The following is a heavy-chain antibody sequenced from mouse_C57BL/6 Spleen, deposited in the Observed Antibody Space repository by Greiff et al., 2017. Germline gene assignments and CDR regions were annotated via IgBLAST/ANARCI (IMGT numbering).Heavy chain of an antibody. V-gene: IGHV1-80*01. Sequence: QVPLQQSGAELVKPGASVKISCKASGYAFSSYWMNWVKQRPGKGLEWIGQLYPGDGDTNYNGKFKGKATLTADKSSSTAYMQLSSLTSEYSAVYFCARSVVARYFDVWGTGTTVTVSS. J-gene: IGHJ1*03. CDR1: GYAFSSYW. CDR2: LYPGDGDT. D-gene: IGHD1-1*01. CDR3: ARSVVARYFDV.